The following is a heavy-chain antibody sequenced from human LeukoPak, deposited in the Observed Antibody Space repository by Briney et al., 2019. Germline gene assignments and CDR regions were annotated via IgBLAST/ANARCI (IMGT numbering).Heavy chain of an antibody. CDR1: GFTFSSYG. CDR2: IWYDGSNK. CDR3: ARESLDSSGWYDY. V-gene: IGHV3-33*01. D-gene: IGHD6-19*01. J-gene: IGHJ4*02. Sequence: GGSLRLSCAASGFTFSSYGMHWVRQAPGKGLEWVAVIWYDGSNKCYADSVKGRFTISRDNSNNTLYLQMNSLRVEDTAVYYCARESLDSSGWYDYWGQGTLVTVSS.